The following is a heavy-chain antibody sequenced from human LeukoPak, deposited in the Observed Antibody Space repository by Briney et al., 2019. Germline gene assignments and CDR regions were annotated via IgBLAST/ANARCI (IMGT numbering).Heavy chain of an antibody. Sequence: GESLKISCKGSGYSFTSYWIGWVRQMPGKGLEWMGIIYPGDSDTRYSPSFQGQVTISADKSISTAYLRWSSLKASDTAMYYCARTYYYDSSGYESFDYWGQGTLVTVSS. J-gene: IGHJ4*02. D-gene: IGHD3-22*01. CDR1: GYSFTSYW. CDR2: IYPGDSDT. V-gene: IGHV5-51*01. CDR3: ARTYYYDSSGYESFDY.